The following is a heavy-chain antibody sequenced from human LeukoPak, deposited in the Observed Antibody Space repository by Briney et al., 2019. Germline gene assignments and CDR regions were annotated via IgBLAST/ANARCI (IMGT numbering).Heavy chain of an antibody. CDR2: IYHSGST. CDR1: GGSISSGGYS. Sequence: SETLSLTCAVSGGSISSGGYSGSWIRQPPGKGLEWIGYIYHSGSTYYKPSLKSRVTISVDRTKNQFCLKLSSVTAADTAVYYCGRDRGGSFGMDVWGQGTTVTVSS. V-gene: IGHV4-30-2*01. J-gene: IGHJ6*02. D-gene: IGHD3-16*01. CDR3: GRDRGGSFGMDV.